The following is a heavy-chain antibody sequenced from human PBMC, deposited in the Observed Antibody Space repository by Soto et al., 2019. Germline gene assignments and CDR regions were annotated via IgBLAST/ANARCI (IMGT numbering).Heavy chain of an antibody. J-gene: IGHJ4*02. CDR3: ATIGGAMVTIAY. V-gene: IGHV4-39*01. CDR1: GGSISSSSYY. D-gene: IGHD5-18*01. CDR2: IYYSGST. Sequence: QLQLQESGPGLVKPSETLSLTCTVSGGSISSSSYYWGWIRQPPGKGLEWNGSIYYSGSTYYYPSLKSRXXTXVXXYKNQYSPNLSSVTAADTAVYCCATIGGAMVTIAYWGQGSLVAVSS.